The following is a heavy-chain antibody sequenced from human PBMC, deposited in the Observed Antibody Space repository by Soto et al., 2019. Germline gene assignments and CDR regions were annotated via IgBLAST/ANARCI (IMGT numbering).Heavy chain of an antibody. CDR3: AKAWIHLWSSPFDY. V-gene: IGHV3-30*18. D-gene: IGHD5-18*01. J-gene: IGHJ4*02. CDR1: GFTFSNHG. Sequence: PGGSRRLSCAASGFTFSNHGMHWVRQAPGKGLEWVAAISYDGSKKYYPDSVKGRFTTSRDNSNNTLYLQIDRLRTERTAMYYCAKAWIHLWSSPFDYWGQGALVTV. CDR2: ISYDGSKK.